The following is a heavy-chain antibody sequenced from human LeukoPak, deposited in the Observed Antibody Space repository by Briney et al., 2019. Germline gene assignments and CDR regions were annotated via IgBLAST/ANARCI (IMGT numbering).Heavy chain of an antibody. CDR1: GFMFSSYN. D-gene: IGHD5-12*01. V-gene: IGHV3-23*01. Sequence: PGGSLRLSCAASGFMFSSYNMHWVRQAPGKGLEWVSAISGSGGSTYYADSVKGRFTISRDNSKNTLYLQMNSLRAEDTAVYYCASYKRGYSGYDLPYWGQGTLVTVSS. CDR2: ISGSGGST. CDR3: ASYKRGYSGYDLPY. J-gene: IGHJ4*02.